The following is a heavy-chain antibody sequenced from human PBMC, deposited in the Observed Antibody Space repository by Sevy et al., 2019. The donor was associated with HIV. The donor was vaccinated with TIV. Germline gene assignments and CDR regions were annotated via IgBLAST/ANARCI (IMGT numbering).Heavy chain of an antibody. Sequence: SETLSLTCAVYGGSFSGYYWSWIRQPPGKGLEWIGEINHSGSTNYNPSLKSRVTISGDRSKNQFFLKLSSVTAADTAVYYCARDRSKPYYYDSSGYYVHYGMDVWGQGTTVTVSS. CDR2: INHSGST. CDR1: GGSFSGYY. V-gene: IGHV4-34*01. D-gene: IGHD3-22*01. CDR3: ARDRSKPYYYDSSGYYVHYGMDV. J-gene: IGHJ6*02.